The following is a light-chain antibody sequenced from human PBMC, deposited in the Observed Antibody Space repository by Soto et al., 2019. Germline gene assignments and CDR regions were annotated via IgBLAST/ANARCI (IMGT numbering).Light chain of an antibody. V-gene: IGKV3-11*01. J-gene: IGKJ5*01. CDR1: QNIRRS. Sequence: DIVMTHSPATLSVSPGEKGTLSCRASQNIRRSLAWYQQKPGQAPRLLIYQASARATGIPARFIGGGSGTDFTLTISSLEPEDFAVYYCQQRSNWPITFGQGTRLEIK. CDR2: QAS. CDR3: QQRSNWPIT.